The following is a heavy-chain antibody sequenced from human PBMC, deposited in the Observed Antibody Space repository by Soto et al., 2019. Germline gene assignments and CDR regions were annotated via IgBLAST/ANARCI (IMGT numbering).Heavy chain of an antibody. CDR3: ARVGGSGSYYNVFFDP. V-gene: IGHV4-30-4*01. CDR2: IYYSGST. J-gene: IGHJ5*02. CDR1: GGSISSGDYY. Sequence: SETLSLTCTVSGGSISSGDYYWSWIRQPPGKGLEWIGYIYYSGSTYYNPSLKSRVTISVDTSKNQFSLKLSSVTAADTAVYYCARVGGSGSYYNVFFDPWGQGTLVTVSS. D-gene: IGHD3-10*01.